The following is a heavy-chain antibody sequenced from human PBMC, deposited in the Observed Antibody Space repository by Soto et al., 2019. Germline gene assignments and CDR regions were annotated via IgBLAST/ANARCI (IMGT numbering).Heavy chain of an antibody. CDR2: IFYSGTT. J-gene: IGHJ5*02. Sequence: SSETLSLTCTVSGGSISSGGFYWSWIRQHPGKGLEWIGYIFYSGTTYYNPSLKSRVTLSVDTSKNQFSLKLSSVTAADTAVYYCARSVDPWGQGTLVTVS. V-gene: IGHV4-31*03. CDR3: ARSVDP. CDR1: GGSISSGGFY.